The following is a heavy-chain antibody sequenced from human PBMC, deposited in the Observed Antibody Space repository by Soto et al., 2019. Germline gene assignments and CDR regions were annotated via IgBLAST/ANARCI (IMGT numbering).Heavy chain of an antibody. Sequence: PGGSLRLSCAASGFTFSSYAMHWVRQAPGKGLEWVAVISYDGSNKYYADSVKGRFTISRDNSKNTLYLQMNSLRAEDTAVYYCARDRGSSGWYFRYGMDVWGQGTTVTVSS. CDR1: GFTFSSYA. J-gene: IGHJ6*02. D-gene: IGHD6-19*01. CDR2: ISYDGSNK. V-gene: IGHV3-30-3*01. CDR3: ARDRGSSGWYFRYGMDV.